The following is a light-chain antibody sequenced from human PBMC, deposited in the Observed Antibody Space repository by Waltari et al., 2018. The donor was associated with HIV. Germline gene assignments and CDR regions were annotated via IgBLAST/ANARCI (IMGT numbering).Light chain of an antibody. J-gene: IGKJ4*01. CDR2: GAS. CDR1: QSVNSN. CDR3: QQYNNWPPLT. Sequence: EIVMTQSPAPLSVSPGERDTLSCRASQSVNSNLAWYQKKPGQAPRLLIYGASTRATGIPARFSGSGSGTEFTLTISSLQSEDFAVYFCQQYNNWPPLTFGGGTKVEIK. V-gene: IGKV3-15*01.